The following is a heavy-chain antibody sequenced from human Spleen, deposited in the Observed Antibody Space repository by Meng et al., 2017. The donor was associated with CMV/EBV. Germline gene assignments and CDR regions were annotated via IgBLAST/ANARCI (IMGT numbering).Heavy chain of an antibody. CDR1: GYTFARYG. J-gene: IGHJ4*02. Sequence: KASGYTFARYGVSWVRQAPGQGLEWMGWIRGYSGNTNYAQKYQARVSMTTDTSTGTVYLELRSLRYDDTAVYYCARDQSSGVGAEFDFWGQGTLVTVSS. D-gene: IGHD3-3*01. CDR2: IRGYSGNT. V-gene: IGHV1-18*01. CDR3: ARDQSSGVGAEFDF.